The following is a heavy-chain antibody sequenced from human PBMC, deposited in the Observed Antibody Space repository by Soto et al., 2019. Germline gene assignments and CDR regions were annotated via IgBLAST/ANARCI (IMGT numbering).Heavy chain of an antibody. D-gene: IGHD6-19*01. J-gene: IGHJ3*02. CDR1: GYSFTSYW. CDR2: IYPGDSDT. V-gene: IGHV5-51*01. Sequence: GESLKISCKCSGYSFTSYWIAWVRQMPGKGLEWMGIIYPGDSDTRYRPSFQGQVTISADKSISTAYLQWSSLKASDTAMYYCARSIAVAGNMGGAFDIWGQGTMVTVSS. CDR3: ARSIAVAGNMGGAFDI.